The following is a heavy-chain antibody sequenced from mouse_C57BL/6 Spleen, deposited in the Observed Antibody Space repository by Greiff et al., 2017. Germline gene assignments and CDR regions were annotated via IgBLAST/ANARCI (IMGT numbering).Heavy chain of an antibody. V-gene: IGHV5-4*01. D-gene: IGHD3-3*01. CDR1: GFTFSSYA. CDR2: ISDGGSYT. Sequence: EVQGVESGGGLVKPGGSLKLSCAASGFTFSSYAMSWVRQTPEQRLEWVASISDGGSYTYYPDNVKGRYTISRDNAKNNLYLQMSHLKSEDTAMDYCARDGDGGYFDYWGQGTTLTVSS. J-gene: IGHJ2*01. CDR3: ARDGDGGYFDY.